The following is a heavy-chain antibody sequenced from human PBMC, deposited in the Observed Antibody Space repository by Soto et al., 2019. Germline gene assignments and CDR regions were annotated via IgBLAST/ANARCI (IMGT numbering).Heavy chain of an antibody. CDR3: ARDYDSSGYTRYYFDY. J-gene: IGHJ4*02. V-gene: IGHV3-30*03. Sequence: GGSLRLSCAASRFTISGHAMHWFRQAPGKGLEWVAAISPDGSQKDYADSVKGRFTISRDNSKNTLYLQMNSLRAEDTAVYYCARDYDSSGYTRYYFDYWGQGTLVPVSS. D-gene: IGHD3-22*01. CDR1: RFTISGHA. CDR2: ISPDGSQK.